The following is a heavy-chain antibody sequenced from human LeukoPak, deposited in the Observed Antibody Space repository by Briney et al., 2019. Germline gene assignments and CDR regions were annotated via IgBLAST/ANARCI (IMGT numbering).Heavy chain of an antibody. J-gene: IGHJ4*02. V-gene: IGHV4-59*08. CDR3: ARTYCGGDCYFRY. Sequence: SEALSLTCTVSGGSISNYYWTWIRQPPGKGLEWIGYIYYSGSTNYNPSLKSRVTMSVDTSKNQFSLKLSSVTAADTAMYYCARTYCGGDCYFRYWGQGTLVTVSS. D-gene: IGHD2-21*02. CDR1: GGSISNYY. CDR2: IYYSGST.